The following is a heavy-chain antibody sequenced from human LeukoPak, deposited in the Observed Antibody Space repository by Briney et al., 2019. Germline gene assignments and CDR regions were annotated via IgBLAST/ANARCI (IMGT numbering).Heavy chain of an antibody. CDR1: GYSISSGFY. CDR3: ARGGSPQGGYYYYYMDV. D-gene: IGHD6-25*01. J-gene: IGHJ6*03. CDR2: IYHSGST. Sequence: PSETLSLTCTVSGYSISSGFYWGWIRQPPGKGLEWIGRIYHSGSTYYNPSLKSRVTISVDTSKNQFSLKLSSVTAADTAVYYCARGGSPQGGYYYYYMDVWGKGTTVTVSS. V-gene: IGHV4-38-2*02.